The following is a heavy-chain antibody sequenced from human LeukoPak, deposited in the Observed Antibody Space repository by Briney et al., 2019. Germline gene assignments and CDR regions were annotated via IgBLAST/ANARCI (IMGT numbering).Heavy chain of an antibody. J-gene: IGHJ4*02. D-gene: IGHD2-15*01. CDR3: AKAPIQYCSGASCYPFGY. CDR1: GFTFSNYA. Sequence: GASLRLSCAASGFTFSNYAMGWVRQTPGKGLECISLITSDGSATYYVDSVKGRFTISRDNSDNTMYLQMSSLRADDTAVYYCAKAPIQYCSGASCYPFGYWGQGTLVTVSS. CDR2: ITSDGSAT. V-gene: IGHV3-23*01.